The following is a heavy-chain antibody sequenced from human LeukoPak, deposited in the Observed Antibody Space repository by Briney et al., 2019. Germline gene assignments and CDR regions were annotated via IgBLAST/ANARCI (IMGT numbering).Heavy chain of an antibody. CDR2: IRDSGSST. CDR3: AKDLSPAVVIELDY. J-gene: IGHJ4*02. V-gene: IGHV3-23*01. D-gene: IGHD2-21*01. CDR1: GFTFSSYA. Sequence: GGSLRLSCAASGFTFSSYAMSWVRQAPGKGLEWVSAIRDSGSSTHYADSVKGRFTTSRDNSKNTLFLQMNSLRAEDTAVYYCAKDLSPAVVIELDYWGQGTLVTVSS.